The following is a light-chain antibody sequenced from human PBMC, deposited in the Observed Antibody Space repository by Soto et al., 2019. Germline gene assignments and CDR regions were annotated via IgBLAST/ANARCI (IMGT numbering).Light chain of an antibody. CDR3: EQYGSSPRT. Sequence: EIVLTQSPGTLSLSPGERATLSCRASQSVTAGYFAWYQQKPGQAPRLLIYGISIRATGIPDRFSGSGSGTDFTLATSRLEPEDFAVYYCEQYGSSPRTFGQGTKVDIK. CDR1: QSVTAGY. CDR2: GIS. J-gene: IGKJ1*01. V-gene: IGKV3-20*01.